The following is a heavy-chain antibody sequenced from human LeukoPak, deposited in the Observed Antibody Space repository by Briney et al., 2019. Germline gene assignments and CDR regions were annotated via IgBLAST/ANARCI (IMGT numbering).Heavy chain of an antibody. V-gene: IGHV3-30*18. D-gene: IGHD1-26*01. J-gene: IGHJ4*02. CDR2: ISYDGSNK. Sequence: PGRSLRLSCAASGFTFSSYGMHWVRQAPGKGLEWVAVISYDGSNKYYADSVKGRFTISRDNSKNTLYLQMNSLRAEDTAVYYCAKAPRPWAGGATGSRYYFDYWGQGTLVTVSS. CDR1: GFTFSSYG. CDR3: AKAPRPWAGGATGSRYYFDY.